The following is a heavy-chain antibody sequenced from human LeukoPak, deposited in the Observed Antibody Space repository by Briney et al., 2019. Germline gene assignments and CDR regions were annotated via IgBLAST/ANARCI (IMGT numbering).Heavy chain of an antibody. D-gene: IGHD4-17*01. CDR2: MNPNSGNT. CDR3: ARGRSSYGDYFIDI. Sequence: ASVKVSRKASGYTFTSYDINWVRQATGQGLEWMGWMNPNSGNTGYAQKFQGRVTMTRNTSISTAYMELSSLRSEDTAVYYCARGRSSYGDYFIDIWGQGTMVTVSS. J-gene: IGHJ3*02. V-gene: IGHV1-8*01. CDR1: GYTFTSYD.